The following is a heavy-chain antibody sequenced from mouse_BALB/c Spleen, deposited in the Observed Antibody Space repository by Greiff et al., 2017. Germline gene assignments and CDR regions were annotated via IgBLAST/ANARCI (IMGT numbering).Heavy chain of an antibody. Sequence: VQLQQSGAELVKPGASVKLSCTASGFNIKDTYMHWVKQRPEQGLVWIGRIDPANGNTKYDPKFQGKATITADTSSNTAYLQLSSLTSEDTAVYYRATLYEYDGEYWGQGTTLTVSS. CDR3: ATLYEYDGEY. V-gene: IGHV14-3*02. CDR2: IDPANGNT. J-gene: IGHJ2*01. D-gene: IGHD2-4*01. CDR1: GFNIKDTY.